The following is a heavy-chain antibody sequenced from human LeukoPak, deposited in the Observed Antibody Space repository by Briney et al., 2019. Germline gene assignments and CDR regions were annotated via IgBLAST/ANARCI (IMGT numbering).Heavy chain of an antibody. CDR2: ISSSSSYI. V-gene: IGHV3-21*01. CDR1: GFTFSSYS. D-gene: IGHD2-15*01. CDR3: ARDWYCSGGSCYSFDY. J-gene: IGHJ4*02. Sequence: GGSLRLSCAASGFTFSSYSMNWVRQAPGKGLEWVSSISSSSSYIYYTESVKGRFTISRDNAKNSLYLQMNSLRAEDTAVYYCARDWYCSGGSCYSFDYWGQGTLVTVSS.